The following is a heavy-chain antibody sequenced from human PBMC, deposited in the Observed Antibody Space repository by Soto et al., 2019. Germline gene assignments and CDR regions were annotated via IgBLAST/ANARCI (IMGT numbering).Heavy chain of an antibody. CDR3: ARVRFHAGPQERYYYYMDV. D-gene: IGHD3-16*01. Sequence: ASVKVSCKASGYTFTSYGISWVRQAPGQGLEWMGWISAYNGNTNYAQKLQGRVTMTTDTSTSTAYMELRSLRSDDTAVYYCARVRFHAGPQERYYYYMDVWGKGTTVTVSS. CDR1: GYTFTSYG. CDR2: ISAYNGNT. J-gene: IGHJ6*03. V-gene: IGHV1-18*01.